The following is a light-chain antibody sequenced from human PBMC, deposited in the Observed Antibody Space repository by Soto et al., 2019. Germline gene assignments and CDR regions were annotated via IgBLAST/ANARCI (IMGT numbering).Light chain of an antibody. CDR1: QSVSNNY. J-gene: IGKJ3*01. V-gene: IGKV3-20*01. CDR3: QQYGTSTVT. Sequence: EIVLTQSPATLSLSQGERATLSCRASQSVSNNYLAWYQQKPGQAPRLLIYGASSRATAIPDRFSGSGSGTDFTLTITRLEPEDFAVYYCQQYGTSTVTFGPGTKVDIK. CDR2: GAS.